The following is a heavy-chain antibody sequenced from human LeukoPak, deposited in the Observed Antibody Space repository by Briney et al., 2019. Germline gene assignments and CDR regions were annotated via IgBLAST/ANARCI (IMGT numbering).Heavy chain of an antibody. J-gene: IGHJ6*02. D-gene: IGHD6-13*01. V-gene: IGHV3-33*01. CDR1: GFTFSSYG. Sequence: GGSLRLSCAASGFTFSSYGMHWVRQAPGKGLEWVAVIWYDGSNKYYADSVKGRFTISRDNSKNTLYLQMNSLRAEDTAVYYCASPSYSSSLYGMDVWGQGTTVTASS. CDR3: ASPSYSSSLYGMDV. CDR2: IWYDGSNK.